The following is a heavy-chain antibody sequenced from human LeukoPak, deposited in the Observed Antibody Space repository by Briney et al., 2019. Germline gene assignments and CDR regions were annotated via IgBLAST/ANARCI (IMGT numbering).Heavy chain of an antibody. J-gene: IGHJ4*02. D-gene: IGHD1-14*01. CDR2: IYIGGTI. Sequence: GGSLRLSCAASGFTVSSNHMSWVRQAPGQGLEWVSVIYIGGTIYYADSVKGRFTISRDNSQNTVYLEMHSLRAEDTAVYCCARDGVNHYYDCWGQGTLVTVST. CDR3: ARDGVNHYYDC. CDR1: GFTVSSNH. V-gene: IGHV3-66*01.